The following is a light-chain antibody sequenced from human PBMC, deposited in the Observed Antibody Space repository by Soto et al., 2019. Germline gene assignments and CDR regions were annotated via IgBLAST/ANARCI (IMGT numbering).Light chain of an antibody. Sequence: IQLTQSPSSLSASVGESVTITCRASQDINNYLNWYQHRPGEAPKLLIYAASYLETGVPSRFSGCGSGTAFYFHITSLQPEDSAKYYCQQYYSRPEMTFGQGTRLDI. CDR2: AAS. CDR3: QQYYSRPEMT. CDR1: QDINNY. V-gene: IGKV1-33*01. J-gene: IGKJ5*01.